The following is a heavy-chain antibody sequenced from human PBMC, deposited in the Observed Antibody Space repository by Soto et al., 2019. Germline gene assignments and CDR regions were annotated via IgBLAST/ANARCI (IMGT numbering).Heavy chain of an antibody. CDR3: AKEPYDSSGLFRLYGMDV. CDR1: GYTFTSYA. CDR2: INAGNGNT. J-gene: IGHJ6*02. D-gene: IGHD3-22*01. Sequence: ASVKVSCKASGYTFTSYAMHWVRQAPGQRLEWMGWINAGNGNTKYSQKFQGRVTITRDTSASTAYMELSSLRSEDTAVYYCAKEPYDSSGLFRLYGMDVWGQGTTVTVSS. V-gene: IGHV1-3*01.